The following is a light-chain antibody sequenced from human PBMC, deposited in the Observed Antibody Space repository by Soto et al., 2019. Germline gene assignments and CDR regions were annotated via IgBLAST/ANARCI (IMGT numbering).Light chain of an antibody. Sequence: QSALTQPPSASGSPGQSVTISCTGTSSDVGGYNYVSWYQQHPAKAPKLMIYEVSKRPSGVPDRFSGSKSGNTASLTVSGLQAEDEADYYCSSYAGSNNWVFGGGTKLDRP. CDR3: SSYAGSNNWV. CDR1: SSDVGGYNY. CDR2: EVS. J-gene: IGLJ3*02. V-gene: IGLV2-8*01.